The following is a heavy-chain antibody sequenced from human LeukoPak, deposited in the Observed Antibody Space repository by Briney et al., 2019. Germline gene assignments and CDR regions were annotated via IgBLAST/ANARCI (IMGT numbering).Heavy chain of an antibody. CDR2: IFYSGTT. CDR1: GGSVSGYY. J-gene: IGHJ4*02. Sequence: SETLSLTCTVSGGSVSGYYWSWIRQPPGKGLEWIGYIFYSGTTLYSPSPKSRVTMSVDTSENQFSLKLSSVTAADTAVYYCARHDVVPVIRRGFDFWGQGTLVTVSS. CDR3: ARHDVVPVIRRGFDF. V-gene: IGHV4-59*08. D-gene: IGHD2-21*02.